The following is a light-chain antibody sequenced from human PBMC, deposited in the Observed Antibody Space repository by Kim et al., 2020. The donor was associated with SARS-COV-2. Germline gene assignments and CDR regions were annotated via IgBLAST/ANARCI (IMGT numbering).Light chain of an antibody. CDR2: DVS. J-gene: IGLJ2*01. CDR3: SSITSSSTGV. CDR1: SSDIGGYNY. V-gene: IGLV2-14*01. Sequence: QSALTQPASVSGSPGQSITISCTGTSSDIGGYNYVSWYQQHPGKAPKLMIYDVSKRSSGVSNRFPGSKSGNTASLTISGLQAEDEADYYCSSITSSSTGVFGGGTQLTVL.